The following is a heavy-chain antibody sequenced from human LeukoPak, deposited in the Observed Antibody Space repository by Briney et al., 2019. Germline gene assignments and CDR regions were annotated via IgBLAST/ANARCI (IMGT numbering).Heavy chain of an antibody. J-gene: IGHJ5*02. V-gene: IGHV5-51*01. CDR2: IYPGDSDT. CDR1: GYSFTSYW. Sequence: GVSLKISCKGSGYSFTSYWIAWVRQMPGKGLEWMRIIYPGDSDTRYSPSFQGQVTISADKSISTAYLQWSSLKASDTAMYYCARRYCSSTSCYIPKNNWFDPWGQGTLVTVSS. D-gene: IGHD2-2*02. CDR3: ARRYCSSTSCYIPKNNWFDP.